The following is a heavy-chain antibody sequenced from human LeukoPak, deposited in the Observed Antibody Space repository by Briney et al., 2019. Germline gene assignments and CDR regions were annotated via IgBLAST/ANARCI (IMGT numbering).Heavy chain of an antibody. V-gene: IGHV1-2*02. CDR1: GYTFTGYY. D-gene: IGHD3-10*01. CDR2: INPNSGDT. CDR3: ARDSRGSDEQSDY. J-gene: IGHJ4*02. Sequence: ASVKVSCKASGYTFTGYYVHWVRQAPGQGLEWMGWINPNSGDTNYAQKFQGRVTMTRDTSISTAYMELSRLRSDDTAVYYCARDSRGSDEQSDYWGQGTLVTVSS.